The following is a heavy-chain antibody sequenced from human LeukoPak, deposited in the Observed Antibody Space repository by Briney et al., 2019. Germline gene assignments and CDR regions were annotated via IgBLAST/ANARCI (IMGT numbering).Heavy chain of an antibody. V-gene: IGHV4-59*01. CDR1: GGSISSYY. CDR3: AREDPQTTVPEGMDV. Sequence: SETLSLTCTVSGGSISSYYWSWIRQPPGKGLEWIGYIYYSGSTNYNPSLKSRVTISVDTSKNQFSLKLSPVTAADTAVYYCAREDPQTTVPEGMDVWGQGTTVTVSS. CDR2: IYYSGST. D-gene: IGHD4-17*01. J-gene: IGHJ6*02.